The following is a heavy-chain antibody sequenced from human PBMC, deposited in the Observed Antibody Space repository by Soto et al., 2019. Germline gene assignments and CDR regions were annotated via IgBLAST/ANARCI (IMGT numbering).Heavy chain of an antibody. D-gene: IGHD3-16*01. Sequence: QVQLVESGGGLVKPGGSLRLSCAASGFTFSDYYMNWFRQAPGKGLEWVSYISSSRSYTNYADSVKGRFTISRDNAKNSLYLQMNSLRAGDTAVYYCARVAYDAFDIWGQGTMVTVSS. CDR3: ARVAYDAFDI. V-gene: IGHV3-11*05. CDR1: GFTFSDYY. CDR2: ISSSRSYT. J-gene: IGHJ3*02.